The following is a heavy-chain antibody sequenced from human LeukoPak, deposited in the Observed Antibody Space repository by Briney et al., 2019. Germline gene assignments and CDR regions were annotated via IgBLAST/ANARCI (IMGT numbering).Heavy chain of an antibody. Sequence: LPAESLRLSCEVTGFSLSSYWMSWARQARGKGLAWVAKIKQDGIDTHYGDSVRGRFTISSDNDKNSLYLQMNSLGGEETAFYCWARNTDRGAYMASWGQGTLVTVSS. D-gene: IGHD5-24*01. J-gene: IGHJ5*02. CDR3: ARNTDRGAYMAS. V-gene: IGHV3-7*01. CDR2: IKQDGIDT. CDR1: GFSLSSYW.